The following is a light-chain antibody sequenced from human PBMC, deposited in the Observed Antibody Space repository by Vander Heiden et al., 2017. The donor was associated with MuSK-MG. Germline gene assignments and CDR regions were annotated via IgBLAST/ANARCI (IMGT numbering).Light chain of an antibody. CDR3: QQDNYSPLT. CDR2: KAS. Sequence: DVQMTQSPSTLSASVGDTVTITCRASQTIGRWLAWYQQKPGEAPNLLIYKASNLESGVPSRFSGSGSGTEFTLTISSLQPDDFASYYCQQDNYSPLTFGGGTKVEIK. V-gene: IGKV1-5*03. CDR1: QTIGRW. J-gene: IGKJ4*01.